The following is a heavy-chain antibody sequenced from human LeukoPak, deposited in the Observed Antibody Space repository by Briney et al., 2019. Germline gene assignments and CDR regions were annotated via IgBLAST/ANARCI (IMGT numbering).Heavy chain of an antibody. D-gene: IGHD6-25*01. J-gene: IGHJ6*03. CDR2: FDPEDSET. V-gene: IGHV1-24*01. CDR3: ATSAAVGYYYYMDV. CDR1: GYTLTELS. Sequence: ASVKVSCKVSGYTLTELSMHWVRQAPGKGLEWMGGFDPEDSETIYAQKSQGRVTMTEDTSTDTAYMELSSLRSEDTAVYYCATSAAVGYYYYMDVWGKGTTVTVSS.